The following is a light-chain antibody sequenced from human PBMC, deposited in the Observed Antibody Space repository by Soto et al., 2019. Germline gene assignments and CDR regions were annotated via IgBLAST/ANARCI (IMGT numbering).Light chain of an antibody. CDR1: SSNIGAGYD. Sequence: QSVLTQPPSVSVAPGQRVTISCTGSSSNIGAGYDVHWYQQLPGRAPKLLIYGNTNRPSGVPDRFSGSKSGTSASLAITGLQAEDEADYYCLSFDSSLSVVLGGGTQLTVL. CDR3: LSFDSSLSVV. CDR2: GNT. J-gene: IGLJ2*01. V-gene: IGLV1-40*01.